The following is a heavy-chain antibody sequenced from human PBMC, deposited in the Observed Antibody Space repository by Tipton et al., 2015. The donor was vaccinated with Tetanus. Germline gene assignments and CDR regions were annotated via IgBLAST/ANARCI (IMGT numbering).Heavy chain of an antibody. D-gene: IGHD5-18*01. V-gene: IGHV4-30-4*08. CDR1: GDSGSRHY. CDR2: VYYSGRT. Sequence: LRLSCSVSGDSGSRHYWSWIRQPPGKGLEWIGHVYYSGRTYYNPPLKSRVTISADMSKNQFSLKLTSVTAADTATYYCARMGFTYGQVVYWGQGTLVTVSS. CDR3: ARMGFTYGQVVY. J-gene: IGHJ4*02.